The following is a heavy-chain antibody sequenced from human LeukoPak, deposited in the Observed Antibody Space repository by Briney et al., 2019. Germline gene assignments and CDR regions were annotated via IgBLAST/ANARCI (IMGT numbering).Heavy chain of an antibody. Sequence: SVTLSLTCTVSGASIKSSSHYWGWIRQPPGKGLEWIGTICYSGSTYYNPSLKSRVIISVSRSKIQFSLKLNSVTAADTAAYYCARHLFLGPSRIRGIKRDSYHYHMDVWGKGTTVTVSS. D-gene: IGHD3-10*01. J-gene: IGHJ6*03. CDR2: ICYSGST. CDR1: GASIKSSSHY. CDR3: ARHLFLGPSRIRGIKRDSYHYHMDV. V-gene: IGHV4-39*01.